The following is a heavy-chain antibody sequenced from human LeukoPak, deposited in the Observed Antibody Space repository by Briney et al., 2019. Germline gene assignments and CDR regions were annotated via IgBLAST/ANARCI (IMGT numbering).Heavy chain of an antibody. J-gene: IGHJ4*02. D-gene: IGHD4-17*01. Sequence: SVKVSCKASGGTFSSYAISWVRQAPGQGLEWMGRIIPILGIANYAQKFQGRVTITADKSTSTAYMELSSLRSEDTAVYYCAMTTVTTFRFVQYYFDYWGQGTRVTVSS. CDR3: AMTTVTTFRFVQYYFDY. CDR2: IIPILGIA. V-gene: IGHV1-69*04. CDR1: GGTFSSYA.